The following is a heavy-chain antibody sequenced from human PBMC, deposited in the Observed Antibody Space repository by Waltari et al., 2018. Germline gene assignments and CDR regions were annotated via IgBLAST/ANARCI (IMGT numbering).Heavy chain of an antibody. J-gene: IGHJ4*02. CDR1: RFALSAFT. CDR3: AREERTSSFYYLDL. D-gene: IGHD2-2*01. CDR2: ITYNGRET. V-gene: IGHV3-30*04. Sequence: QGQLVESGGGVVPPGRSLGLSCVASRFALSAFTIHWVRRAPGKGVEWVALITYNGRETHYGDSVKGRFTISRDNPKKTLYLEMSSLRPDDAGVYFCAREERTSSFYYLDLWGLGTLVTVSS.